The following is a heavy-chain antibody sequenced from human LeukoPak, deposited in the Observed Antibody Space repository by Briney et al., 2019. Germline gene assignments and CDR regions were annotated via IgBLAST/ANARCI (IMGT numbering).Heavy chain of an antibody. CDR1: GFTVSSNY. CDR2: IYSGGST. D-gene: IGHD5-12*01. CDR3: ARSKLRLYSGYVFDY. J-gene: IGHJ4*02. V-gene: IGHV3-53*01. Sequence: GGSLRLSCAASGFTVSSNYMSWVRQAPGKGLEWVSVIYSGGSTYYADSVKGRFTISRDNSKNTLYLQMNSLRAEDTAVYYCARSKLRLYSGYVFDYWGQGTLVTVSS.